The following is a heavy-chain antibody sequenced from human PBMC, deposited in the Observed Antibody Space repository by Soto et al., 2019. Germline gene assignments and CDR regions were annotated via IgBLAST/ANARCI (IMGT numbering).Heavy chain of an antibody. CDR1: GGSINSGGYY. D-gene: IGHD2-15*01. J-gene: IGHJ4*02. CDR3: ARDSCSGGSCFDY. Sequence: SETLSLTCTVSGGSINSGGYYWSWIRQHLGKGLEWIGYIHHSGSTYYYPSLKSRITISVDTSKNQFSLKLSSATAADTAVYYCARDSCSGGSCFDYWGQGTLVTVSS. CDR2: IHHSGST. V-gene: IGHV4-31*03.